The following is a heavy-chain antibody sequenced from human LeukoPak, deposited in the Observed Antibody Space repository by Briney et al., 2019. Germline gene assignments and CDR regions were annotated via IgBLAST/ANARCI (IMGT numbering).Heavy chain of an antibody. CDR2: IYYSGST. J-gene: IGHJ4*02. Sequence: PSETLSLTCTVSGGSISSGDYYWSWIRQPPGKGLEWIGYIYYSGSTYYNPSLKSRVTISVDTSKNQFSLKLSSVTAADTAVYYCARGRGSYPRWHYFDYWGQGTLVTVSS. D-gene: IGHD1-26*01. CDR1: GGSISSGDYY. CDR3: ARGRGSYPRWHYFDY. V-gene: IGHV4-30-4*02.